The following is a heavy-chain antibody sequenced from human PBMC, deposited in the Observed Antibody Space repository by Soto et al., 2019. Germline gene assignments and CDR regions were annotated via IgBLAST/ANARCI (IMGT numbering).Heavy chain of an antibody. CDR1: GGTFSSYA. V-gene: IGHV1-69*06. Sequence: QVQLVQSGAEVKKPGSSVKVSCKASGGTFSSYAISWVRQAPGQGLEWMGGIIPIFGTANYAQKFQGRVTITADKSTSTAYMELSSLRAEDTAVYYCARSDYYDSSGYYFFFDYWGQGTLVTVSS. CDR3: ARSDYYDSSGYYFFFDY. J-gene: IGHJ4*02. D-gene: IGHD3-22*01. CDR2: IIPIFGTA.